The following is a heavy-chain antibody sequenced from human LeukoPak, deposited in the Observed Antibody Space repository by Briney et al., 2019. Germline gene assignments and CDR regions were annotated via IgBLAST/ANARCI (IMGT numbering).Heavy chain of an antibody. CDR3: AREDRYYFDY. J-gene: IGHJ4*02. CDR2: ISSSSSTI. CDR1: GFTFSSYS. D-gene: IGHD1-14*01. V-gene: IGHV3-48*04. Sequence: GGSLRLSCAASGFTFSSYSMNWVRQAPGKGLEWVSYISSSSSTIYYADSVKGRFTISRDNAKNSLYLQMNSLRAEDTAVYYCAREDRYYFDYWGQGTLVTVLS.